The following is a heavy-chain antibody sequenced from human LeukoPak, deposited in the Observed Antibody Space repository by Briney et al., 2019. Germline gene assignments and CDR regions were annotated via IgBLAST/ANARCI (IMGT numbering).Heavy chain of an antibody. CDR1: GGSISSYY. J-gene: IGHJ5*02. D-gene: IGHD3-10*01. V-gene: IGHV4-59*01. Sequence: SETLSLTCTVSGGSISSYYWSWIRQPPGKGLEWIGYIYYSGSTNYNPSLKSRVTISVDTSKNQFSLKLSSVTAADTAVYYCARGEGPLLWFGNPPGWFDLWGQGTLVTVSS. CDR2: IYYSGST. CDR3: ARGEGPLLWFGNPPGWFDL.